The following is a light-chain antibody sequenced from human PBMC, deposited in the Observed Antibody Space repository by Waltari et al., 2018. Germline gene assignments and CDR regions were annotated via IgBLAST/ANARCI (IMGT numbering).Light chain of an antibody. J-gene: IGKJ2*01. CDR2: LGS. Sequence: DVTMTTSPLSMPVTSGEQASTFSCCSQSLPSNGYNYLNWYLQKPGQSPQLLIYLGSKRASGVPDMCSGSGSGTDSTLKISRVEAEDVGVYYCMQALQPPYTFGQGTKLEI. CDR1: QSLPSNGYNY. CDR3: MQALQPPYT. V-gene: IGKV2-28*01.